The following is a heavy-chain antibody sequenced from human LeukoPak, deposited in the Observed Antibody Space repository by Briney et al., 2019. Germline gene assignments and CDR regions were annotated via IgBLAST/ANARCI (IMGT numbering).Heavy chain of an antibody. Sequence: GESLKISCKGSGYSFTSYWIAWVRQMPGKGLEWMGIIYPGDSHTKYSPSFQGQVTISADKSISTAYLQWSSLKASDTAMYYCARLSRYCTNGVCYKHYYYYYYMDVWGKGTTVTVSS. CDR1: GYSFTSYW. D-gene: IGHD2-8*01. V-gene: IGHV5-51*01. J-gene: IGHJ6*03. CDR2: IYPGDSHT. CDR3: ARLSRYCTNGVCYKHYYYYYYMDV.